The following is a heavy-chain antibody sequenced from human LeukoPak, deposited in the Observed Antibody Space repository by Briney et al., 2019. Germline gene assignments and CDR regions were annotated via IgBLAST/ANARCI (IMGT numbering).Heavy chain of an antibody. CDR3: ARDSYAYSSSWYAFDY. V-gene: IGHV1-18*01. D-gene: IGHD6-13*01. CDR2: ISAHSVNT. Sequence: ASVKVSCKASGYAFTSYGVSWVRQAPGQGLEWMGWISAHSVNTNYAQKLQGRVTMTTDTTTSTAYMELRNLTSDDTAVYYCARDSYAYSSSWYAFDYWGQGTLVTVSS. CDR1: GYAFTSYG. J-gene: IGHJ4*02.